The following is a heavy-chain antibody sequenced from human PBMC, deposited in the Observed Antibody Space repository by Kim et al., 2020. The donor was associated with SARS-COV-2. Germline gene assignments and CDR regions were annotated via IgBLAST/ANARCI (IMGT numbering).Heavy chain of an antibody. CDR2: INPSGGST. J-gene: IGHJ6*03. CDR3: ARGKAAAGSVSHYYYYYYMDV. D-gene: IGHD6-13*01. CDR1: GYTFTSYY. V-gene: IGHV1-46*01. Sequence: ASVKVSCKASGYTFTSYYMHWVRQAPGQGLEWMGIINPSGGSTSYAQKFQGRVTMTRDTSTSTVYMELSSLRSEDTAVYYCARGKAAAGSVSHYYYYYYMDVWGKGTTVTVSS.